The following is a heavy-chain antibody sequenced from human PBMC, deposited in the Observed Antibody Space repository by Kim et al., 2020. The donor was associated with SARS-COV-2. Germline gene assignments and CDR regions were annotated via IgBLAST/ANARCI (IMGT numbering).Heavy chain of an antibody. CDR3: ARDFLSSGYDLDYYYGMDV. Sequence: ASVKVSCKASGGTFSSYAISWVRRAPGQGLEWMGGIIPIFGTANYAQKFQGRVTITADESTSTAYMELSSLRSEDTAVYYCARDFLSSGYDLDYYYGMDVWGQGTTVTVSS. CDR2: IIPIFGTA. CDR1: GGTFSSYA. V-gene: IGHV1-69*13. D-gene: IGHD5-12*01. J-gene: IGHJ6*02.